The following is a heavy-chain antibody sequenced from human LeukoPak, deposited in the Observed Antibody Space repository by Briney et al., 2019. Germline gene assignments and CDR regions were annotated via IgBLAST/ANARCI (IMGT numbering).Heavy chain of an antibody. J-gene: IGHJ4*02. D-gene: IGHD3-22*01. CDR3: ARHFSYYDSSDQFGY. CDR1: GYSFTSYW. Sequence: GESLKISCKGSGYSFTSYWIVCVRQMPGKGLEWMGIIYPGDSDTRYSPSFQGQVTISADKSISTAYMKWSSLKASDTAMYYCARHFSYYDSSDQFGYWGQGTLVTVSS. CDR2: IYPGDSDT. V-gene: IGHV5-51*01.